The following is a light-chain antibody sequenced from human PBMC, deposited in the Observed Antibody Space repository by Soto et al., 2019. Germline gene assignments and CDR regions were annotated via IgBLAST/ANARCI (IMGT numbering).Light chain of an antibody. CDR2: AAS. CDR1: PSVSNS. J-gene: IGKJ4*01. V-gene: IGKV3-11*01. CDR3: QQRNKWPPVT. Sequence: ESVLTQSPATLSLSPGERATLSCRASPSVSNSLAWYQHKPGQAPRLLIYAASNRATGVPTRFSGSGSGTDVTLPISSLEPEDLAVYYCQQRNKWPPVTFGGGTRVEIK.